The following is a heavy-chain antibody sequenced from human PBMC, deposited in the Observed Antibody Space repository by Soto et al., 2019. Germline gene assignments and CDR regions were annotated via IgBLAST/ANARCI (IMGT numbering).Heavy chain of an antibody. CDR2: IWHDGTNK. J-gene: IGHJ5*02. Sequence: PGGSLRLSCAASGFTFSDYAMHWVRQAPGKGLEWVAVIWHDGTNKYYADSVEGRFTISRDNSKNTLYLQMNSLRAEDTAVYYCARDQNTMVRGVIMDWFDPWGQGTLVTVSS. D-gene: IGHD3-10*01. CDR1: GFTFSDYA. V-gene: IGHV3-33*01. CDR3: ARDQNTMVRGVIMDWFDP.